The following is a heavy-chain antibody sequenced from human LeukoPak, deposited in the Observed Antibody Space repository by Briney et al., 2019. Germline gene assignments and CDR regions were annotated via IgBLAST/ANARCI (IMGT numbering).Heavy chain of an antibody. D-gene: IGHD4/OR15-4a*01. J-gene: IGHJ6*02. CDR1: GFTFSSYS. CDR3: ARGRVLSDGTYYYGMDV. V-gene: IGHV3-21*01. CDR2: ISSSSSYI. Sequence: GGSLRLSCAASGFTFSSYSMNWVRQAPGKGLEWVSSISSSSSYIYYADSVKGRFTISRDNAKNTPYLQMHSVRAEDTGVYYCARGRVLSDGTYYYGMDVWGQGTTVTVSS.